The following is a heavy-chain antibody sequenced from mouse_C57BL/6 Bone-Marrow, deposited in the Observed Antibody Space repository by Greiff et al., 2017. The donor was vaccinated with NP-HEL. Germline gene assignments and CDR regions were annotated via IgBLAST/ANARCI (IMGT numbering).Heavy chain of an antibody. J-gene: IGHJ1*03. CDR2: ISYDGSN. CDR1: GYSITSGYY. V-gene: IGHV3-6*01. D-gene: IGHD1-1*01. CDR3: AREGYTVVAHWYFDV. Sequence: EVKLQESGPGLVKPSQSLSLTCSVTGYSITSGYYWNWIRQFPGNKLEWMGYISYDGSNNYNPSLKNRISITRDTSKNQFFLKLNSVTTEDTATYYCAREGYTVVAHWYFDVWGTGTTVTVSS.